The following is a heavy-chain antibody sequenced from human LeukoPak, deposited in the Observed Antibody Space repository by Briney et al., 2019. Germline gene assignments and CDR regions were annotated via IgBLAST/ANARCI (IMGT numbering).Heavy chain of an antibody. CDR1: GFTFSSYS. CDR2: ISSSSSTI. Sequence: GGSLRLSCAASGFTFSSYSMNWVRQAPGKGLEWVSYISSSSSTIYYADSVKGRFTISRDNSKNTLYLQMNSLRAEDTAVYYCAKDQMVAVAGTIDYWGQGTLVTVSS. CDR3: AKDQMVAVAGTIDY. J-gene: IGHJ4*02. D-gene: IGHD6-19*01. V-gene: IGHV3-48*01.